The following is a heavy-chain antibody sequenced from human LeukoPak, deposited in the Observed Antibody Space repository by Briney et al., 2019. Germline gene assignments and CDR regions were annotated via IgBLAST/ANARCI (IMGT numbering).Heavy chain of an antibody. CDR3: ARDNPYGEDY. D-gene: IGHD4-17*01. CDR2: IYYSGST. V-gene: IGHV4-31*03. J-gene: IGHJ4*02. CDR1: GGSIGSGGYY. Sequence: SETLSLTCTVSGGSIGSGGYYWSWIRQHPGKGLEWIGYIYYSGSTYYNPSLKSRVTISVDTSKNQFSLKLSSVTAADTAVYYCARDNPYGEDYWGQGTLVTVSS.